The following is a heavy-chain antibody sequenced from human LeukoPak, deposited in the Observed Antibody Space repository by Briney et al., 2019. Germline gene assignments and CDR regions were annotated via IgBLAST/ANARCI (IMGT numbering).Heavy chain of an antibody. D-gene: IGHD3-10*01. CDR1: GFTFSTYA. CDR2: ISGTGGSI. J-gene: IGHJ3*02. V-gene: IGHV3-23*01. CDR3: AREDMVRGAFDI. Sequence: GGSLRLSCAASGFTFSTYAMTWVRQAPGKGLEWVSLISGTGGSIYYADSVKGRFTISRDNSKNTLYLQMNSLRAEDTAVYYCAREDMVRGAFDIWGQGTMVTVSS.